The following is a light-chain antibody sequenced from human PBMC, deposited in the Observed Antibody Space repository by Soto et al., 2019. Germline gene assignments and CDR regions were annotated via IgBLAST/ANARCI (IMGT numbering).Light chain of an antibody. V-gene: IGLV2-14*01. CDR3: SSYTSISTLYV. CDR1: NSDVGGYNY. CDR2: EVS. J-gene: IGLJ1*01. Sequence: QSALPQPASVSGSPGQSITISCTGTNSDVGGYNYVSWYQXXPGKXPELMIYEVSHRPSGVSNRFSGSKSDNTASLTISGLQAEDEADYYCSSYTSISTLYVFGTGTKVTVL.